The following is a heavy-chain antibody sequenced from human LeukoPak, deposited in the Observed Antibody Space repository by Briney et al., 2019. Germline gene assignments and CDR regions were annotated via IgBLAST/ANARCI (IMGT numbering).Heavy chain of an antibody. Sequence: GGSLRLSCAASGFTFSSYAMSWVRQAPGKGLEWVSGISWNSGSIGYADSVKGRFTISRDNAKNSLYLQMNSLRAEDMALYYCAKGGGYDNYYYYYMDVWGKGTTVTVSS. V-gene: IGHV3-9*03. CDR2: ISWNSGSI. J-gene: IGHJ6*03. CDR1: GFTFSSYA. D-gene: IGHD5-12*01. CDR3: AKGGGYDNYYYYYMDV.